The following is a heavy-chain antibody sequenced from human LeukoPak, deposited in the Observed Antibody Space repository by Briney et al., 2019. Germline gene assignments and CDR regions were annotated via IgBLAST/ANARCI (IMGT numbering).Heavy chain of an antibody. V-gene: IGHV4-61*01. CDR1: GGSISSSSYY. CDR3: ARADYGGNSAAFNT. Sequence: SETLSLTCTVSGGSISSSSYYWNWIRQPPGKGLEWIGYIYSSGSTYFNPSLTSRVTISVDTSKNQFSLNLTSVTAADTAVYYCARADYGGNSAAFNTWGQGTMVTVSS. D-gene: IGHD4-23*01. J-gene: IGHJ3*02. CDR2: IYSSGST.